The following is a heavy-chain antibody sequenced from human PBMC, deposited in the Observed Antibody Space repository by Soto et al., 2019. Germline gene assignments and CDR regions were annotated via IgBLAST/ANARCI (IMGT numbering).Heavy chain of an antibody. CDR2: IWYDGSNK. D-gene: IGHD4-4*01. CDR3: ARAHISMTTAHN. Sequence: PGGSLRLSCAASGFTFSSYGMHWVRQAPGKGLEWVAVIWYDGSNKYYADSVRGRFTISRDNSKNTLYLQMNSLRAEDTAVYYCARAHISMTTAHNWGQGTLVTVSS. V-gene: IGHV3-33*01. J-gene: IGHJ4*02. CDR1: GFTFSSYG.